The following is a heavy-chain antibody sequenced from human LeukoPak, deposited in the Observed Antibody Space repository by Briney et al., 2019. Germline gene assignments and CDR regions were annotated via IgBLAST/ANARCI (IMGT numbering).Heavy chain of an antibody. J-gene: IGHJ4*02. CDR1: GFPFSSHA. CDR3: ARDYDWAFDF. V-gene: IGHV3-48*02. D-gene: IGHD3-9*01. CDR2: INHNGEAI. Sequence: GGSLRLSCAASGFPFSSHALSWVRQAPGKGLEWIAYINHNGEAIYYPDFVKGRFIISRDNAKNPLFLQMNDLRDEDTAVYYCARDYDWAFDFWGQGTRVTVSS.